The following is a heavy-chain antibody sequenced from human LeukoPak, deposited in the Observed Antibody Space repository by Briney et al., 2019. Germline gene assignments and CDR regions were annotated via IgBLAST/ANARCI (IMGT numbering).Heavy chain of an antibody. CDR1: GFTFSSHA. CDR3: ARSELPRLYYFDY. D-gene: IGHD1-26*01. V-gene: IGHV3-30*04. Sequence: GGSLRLSCAASGFTFSSHAMHWVRQAPGKGLEWVAVISYDGSNKYYADSVKGRFTISRDNSKNTLYLQMNSLRAEDTAVYYCARSELPRLYYFDYWGQGTLVTVSS. J-gene: IGHJ4*02. CDR2: ISYDGSNK.